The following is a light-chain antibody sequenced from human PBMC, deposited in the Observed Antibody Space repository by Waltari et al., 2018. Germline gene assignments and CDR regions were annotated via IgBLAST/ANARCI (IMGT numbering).Light chain of an antibody. CDR1: RNVLHGSTNKNY. Sequence: DFVMTQSPDSLAVSLGVRATINCRSSRNVLHGSTNKNYLAWYQPKPQQPPKLLIYWASTRESGVPDRFIGSGSGTDFTLTISSLQAEDVAVYYCQQYYSSPQTFGQGTRVEIK. V-gene: IGKV4-1*01. J-gene: IGKJ2*01. CDR3: QQYYSSPQT. CDR2: WAS.